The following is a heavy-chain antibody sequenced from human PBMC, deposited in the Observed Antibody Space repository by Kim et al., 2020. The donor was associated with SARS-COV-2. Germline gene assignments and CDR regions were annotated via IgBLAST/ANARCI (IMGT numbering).Heavy chain of an antibody. V-gene: IGHV3-30*02. D-gene: IGHD3-22*01. CDR1: GFTFSNYG. Sequence: GGSLRLSCAASGFTFSNYGMHWVRQAPGKGLEWVAVVRYDGRNKNYADSVKGRFTISRDNSKKTLYLQMSGLRAEDTAVYHCAKADTSGYYFDYWGQGTLVTVSS. CDR3: AKADTSGYYFDY. J-gene: IGHJ4*02. CDR2: VRYDGRNK.